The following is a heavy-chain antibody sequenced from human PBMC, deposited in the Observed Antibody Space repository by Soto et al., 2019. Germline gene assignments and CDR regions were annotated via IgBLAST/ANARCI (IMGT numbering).Heavy chain of an antibody. CDR1: GFTFSSYA. V-gene: IGHV3-30*04. CDR2: ISYDGSST. CDR3: ARAKAYYDFWSGYYPAPHYFDY. D-gene: IGHD3-3*01. J-gene: IGHJ4*02. Sequence: GGSLRLSCAASGFTFSSYAMHWVRQAPGKGLEWVAVISYDGSSTSYADSVKGRFTISRDNAKNTLYLQMNSLRAEDTAVYYCARAKAYYDFWSGYYPAPHYFDYWGQGTLVTVSS.